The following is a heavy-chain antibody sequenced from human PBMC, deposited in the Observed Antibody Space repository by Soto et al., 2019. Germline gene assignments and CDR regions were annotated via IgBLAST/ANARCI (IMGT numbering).Heavy chain of an antibody. CDR3: AKEGSSRGGYGYWYFDY. CDR2: ISGSGGST. J-gene: IGHJ4*02. V-gene: IGHV3-23*01. D-gene: IGHD6-19*01. Sequence: GGSLRLSCAASGFTFSSYAMSWVRQAPGKGLGWVSAISGSGGSTYYADSVKGRFTISRDNSKNTLYLQMNSLRAEDTAVYYCAKEGSSRGGYGYWYFDYWGQGTLVTVSS. CDR1: GFTFSSYA.